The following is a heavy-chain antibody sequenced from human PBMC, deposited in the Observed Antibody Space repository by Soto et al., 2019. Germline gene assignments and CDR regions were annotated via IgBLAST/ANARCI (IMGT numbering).Heavy chain of an antibody. D-gene: IGHD1-1*01. Sequence: QVHLVQSGAEVKKPGASVKVSCKGSGYAFTTYGIPWVRQAAGQGLEWMGWISAHNGNTNYAQKLQGRVTVTRDTSTSTAYMELRSLRSDDTAVYYCARGRYGDYWGQGALVTVSS. CDR3: ARGRYGDY. J-gene: IGHJ4*02. CDR1: GYAFTTYG. V-gene: IGHV1-18*01. CDR2: ISAHNGNT.